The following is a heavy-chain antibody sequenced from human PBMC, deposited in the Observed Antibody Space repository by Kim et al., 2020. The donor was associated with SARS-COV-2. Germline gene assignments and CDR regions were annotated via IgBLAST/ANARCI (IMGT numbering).Heavy chain of an antibody. CDR1: GFTFDDYA. J-gene: IGHJ3*02. CDR3: AKDSGDSSGWYIGWGDAFDI. CDR2: ISGDGGST. Sequence: GGSLRLSCAASGFTFDDYAMHWVRQAPGKGLEWVSLISGDGGSTYYADSVKGRFTISRDNSKNSLYLQMNSLRTEDTALYYCAKDSGDSSGWYIGWGDAFDIWGQGTMVTVSS. V-gene: IGHV3-43*02. D-gene: IGHD6-19*01.